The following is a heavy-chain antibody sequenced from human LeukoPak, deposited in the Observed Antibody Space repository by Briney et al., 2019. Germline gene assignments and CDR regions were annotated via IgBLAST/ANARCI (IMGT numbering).Heavy chain of an antibody. J-gene: IGHJ6*02. CDR1: GFTFDDYA. CDR3: AKDLNLRGTYYCYGMDV. Sequence: GRSLRLSCAASGFTFDDYAMHWVRQAPGKGLEWVSGISWNSGSIGYADSVKGRFTISRDNAKNSLYLQMNSLRAEDTALYYCAKDLNLRGTYYCYGMDVWGQGTTVTVSS. V-gene: IGHV3-9*01. CDR2: ISWNSGSI.